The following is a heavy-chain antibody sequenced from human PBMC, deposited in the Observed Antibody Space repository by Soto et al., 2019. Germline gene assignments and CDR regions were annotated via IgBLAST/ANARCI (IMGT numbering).Heavy chain of an antibody. V-gene: IGHV3-30-3*01. CDR1: GFTFSSYA. CDR2: ISYDGGNK. Sequence: QVQLVESGGGVVQPGRSLRLSCAASGFTFSSYAMHWVRQAPGKGREGGAVISYDGGNKYYADPVKGRFTTSRDNSKNTLYLQMNSLRAEDTAVYYCARDFNYYGSGSCDYWGQGTLVTVSS. D-gene: IGHD3-10*01. J-gene: IGHJ4*02. CDR3: ARDFNYYGSGSCDY.